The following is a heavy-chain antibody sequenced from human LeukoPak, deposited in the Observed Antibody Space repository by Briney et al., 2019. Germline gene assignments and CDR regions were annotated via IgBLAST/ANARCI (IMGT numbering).Heavy chain of an antibody. V-gene: IGHV3-23*01. CDR2: ISGSGGST. CDR1: GCTFSSYA. CDR3: AKDSTPFILTGSYFDY. Sequence: GGSLRLSCAASGCTFSSYAMSWVRQAPGKGLEWVSAISGSGGSTYYADSVKGRFTISRDNSKNTLYLQMNSLRAEDTAVYYCAKDSTPFILTGSYFDYWGQGTLVTVSS. D-gene: IGHD3-9*01. J-gene: IGHJ4*02.